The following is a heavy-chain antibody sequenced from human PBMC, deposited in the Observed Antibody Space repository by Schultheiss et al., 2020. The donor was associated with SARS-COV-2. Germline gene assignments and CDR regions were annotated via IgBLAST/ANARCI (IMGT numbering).Heavy chain of an antibody. CDR1: GFTFSSYA. D-gene: IGHD2-15*01. CDR3: AKDDCSGGTCYPDY. J-gene: IGHJ4*02. V-gene: IGHV3-21*04. CDR2: ISSSSSYI. Sequence: GGSLRLSCAASGFTFSSYAMHWVRQAPGKGLEWVSSISSSSSYIYYADSVKGRFTISRDNSKNTLSLQMNSLRAEDTAVYYCAKDDCSGGTCYPDYWGQGTLVTVSS.